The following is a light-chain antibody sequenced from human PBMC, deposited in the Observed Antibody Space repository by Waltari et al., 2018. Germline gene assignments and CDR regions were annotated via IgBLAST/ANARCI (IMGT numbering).Light chain of an antibody. CDR3: QQSYSTPRA. CDR2: AAS. J-gene: IGKJ3*01. Sequence: DIQMTQSPSSLSASVGDSVIITCRASQSISRHLNWYQQKAGKAPKLLIYAASSLQSGVPLRFSGSGSGTDFTLTISSLRPEDFATYYCQQSYSTPRAFGPGTKVDIK. CDR1: QSISRH. V-gene: IGKV1-39*01.